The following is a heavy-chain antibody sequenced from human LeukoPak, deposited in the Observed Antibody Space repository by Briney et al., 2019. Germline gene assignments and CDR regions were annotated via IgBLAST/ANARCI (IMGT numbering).Heavy chain of an antibody. CDR1: GFTVSSNY. Sequence: GSLRLSCAASGFTVSSNYMSWIRQPAGKGLEWIGRIYTSGSTNYNPSLKSRVTMSVDTSKNQFSLKLSSVTAADTAVYYCASNPLIHGVVYLNWFDPWGQGTLVTVSS. V-gene: IGHV4-4*07. CDR3: ASNPLIHGVVYLNWFDP. D-gene: IGHD3-3*01. CDR2: IYTSGST. J-gene: IGHJ5*02.